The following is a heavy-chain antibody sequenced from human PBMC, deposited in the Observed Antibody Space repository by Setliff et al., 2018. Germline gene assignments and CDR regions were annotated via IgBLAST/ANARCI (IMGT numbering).Heavy chain of an antibody. CDR2: IHVSGGST. V-gene: IGHV3-23*01. Sequence: GESLKISCVASGLTFSKNDMTWVRQAPGKGLEWVSSIHVSGGSTYYADSVKGRFTISRDNSRNTLYLQMNSLRAEDTASYYCARDPNGDYVGAFDPWGQGSLVTVS. J-gene: IGHJ5*02. D-gene: IGHD4-17*01. CDR1: GLTFSKND. CDR3: ARDPNGDYVGAFDP.